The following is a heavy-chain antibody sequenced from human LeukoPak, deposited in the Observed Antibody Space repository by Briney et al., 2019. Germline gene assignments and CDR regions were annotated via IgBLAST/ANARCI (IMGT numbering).Heavy chain of an antibody. CDR2: ISGSGGST. CDR1: GFTFSSYA. J-gene: IGHJ4*02. CDR3: AKDSDPLGELSSLFDY. Sequence: GSLRLSCAASGFTFSSYAMSWVRQAPGKVLEWVSAISGSGGSTYYADSVKGRFTISRDNSKNTLYLQMNSLRAEDTAVYYCAKDSDPLGELSSLFDYWGQGTLVTVSS. D-gene: IGHD3-16*02. V-gene: IGHV3-23*01.